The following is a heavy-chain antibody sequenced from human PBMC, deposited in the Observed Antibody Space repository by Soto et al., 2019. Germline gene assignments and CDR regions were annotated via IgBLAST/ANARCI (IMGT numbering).Heavy chain of an antibody. D-gene: IGHD6-19*01. CDR2: TNYRSKWYH. CDR1: GDSVSSNNVA. CDR3: VRDRVAGSSGWPYYYHYGMDV. V-gene: IGHV6-1*01. Sequence: PSQTLSLTCAISGDSVSSNNVAWNWIRQSPSRGLEWLGRTNYRSKWYHDYAVSVKSRITINPDTSKNQFSLQLNAVTPEDTAVYYCVRDRVAGSSGWPYYYHYGMDVWGQGTTVTVSS. J-gene: IGHJ6*02.